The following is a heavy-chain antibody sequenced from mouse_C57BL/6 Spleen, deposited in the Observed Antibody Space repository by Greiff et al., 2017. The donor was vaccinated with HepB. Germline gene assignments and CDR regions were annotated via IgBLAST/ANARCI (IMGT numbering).Heavy chain of an antibody. J-gene: IGHJ3*01. D-gene: IGHD1-1*01. CDR2: INPSNGGT. CDR1: GYTFTSYW. V-gene: IGHV1-53*01. CDR3: ARDYYGSSLPWFAY. Sequence: VQLQQSGPELVKPGASVKLSCKASGYTFTSYWMHWVKQRPGQGLEWIGNINPSNGGTNYNEKFKSKATLTVDKSSSTAYMQLSSLTSEDSAVYYCARDYYGSSLPWFAYWGQGTLVTVSA.